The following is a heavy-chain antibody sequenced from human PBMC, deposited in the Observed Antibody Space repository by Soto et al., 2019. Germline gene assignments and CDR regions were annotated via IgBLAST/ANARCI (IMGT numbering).Heavy chain of an antibody. CDR3: ARALSHIVVVPAF. CDR2: INPNSGGT. V-gene: IGHV1-2*04. CDR1: GYTFTGYY. D-gene: IGHD2-2*01. Sequence: GASVKVSCKASGYTFTGYYMHWVRQAPGQGLEWMGWINPNSGGTNYAQKFQGWVTMTRDTSISTAYMELSRLRSDDTAVYYCARALSHIVVVPAFWGQGTLVTVSS. J-gene: IGHJ4*02.